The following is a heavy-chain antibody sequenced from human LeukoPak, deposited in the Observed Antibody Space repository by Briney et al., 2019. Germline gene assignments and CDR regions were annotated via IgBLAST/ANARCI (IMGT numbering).Heavy chain of an antibody. CDR1: GFTFSSYA. CDR3: AKAHGYSSGWYYFDY. CDR2: ISGSGGST. Sequence: GGPLRLFCAASGFTFSSYAMSWVRQAPGKGLEWVSAISGSGGSTYYADSVKGRFTISRDNSKNTLYLQMNSLRVEDTAVYYCAKAHGYSSGWYYFDYWGQGTLVTVSS. J-gene: IGHJ4*02. D-gene: IGHD6-19*01. V-gene: IGHV3-23*01.